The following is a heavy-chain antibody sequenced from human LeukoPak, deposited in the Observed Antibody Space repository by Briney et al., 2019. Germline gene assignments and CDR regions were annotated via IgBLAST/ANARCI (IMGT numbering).Heavy chain of an antibody. CDR2: ISSSSSYI. Sequence: GGSLRLSCAASGFTFSDYYMSWIRQAPGKGLEWVSSISSSSSYIYYADSVKGRFTISRDSAKNSLYLQMNSLRAEDTAVYYCVRDPGGSITGTRIDYWGQGTLVTVSS. CDR3: VRDPGGSITGTRIDY. V-gene: IGHV3-11*06. D-gene: IGHD1-7*01. CDR1: GFTFSDYY. J-gene: IGHJ4*02.